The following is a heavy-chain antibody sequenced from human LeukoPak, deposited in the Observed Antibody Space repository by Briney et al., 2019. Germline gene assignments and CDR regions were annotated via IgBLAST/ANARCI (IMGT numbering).Heavy chain of an antibody. Sequence: ASVTVSCKASGYTFTGYYMHWVRQAPGQGLEWMGWINPNSGGTNYAQKFQGRVTMTRDTSISTAYMELSRLRSDDTAVYYCARDQKGYSSSNTFDYWGQGTLVTVSS. D-gene: IGHD6-6*01. CDR2: INPNSGGT. J-gene: IGHJ4*02. CDR3: ARDQKGYSSSNTFDY. V-gene: IGHV1-2*02. CDR1: GYTFTGYY.